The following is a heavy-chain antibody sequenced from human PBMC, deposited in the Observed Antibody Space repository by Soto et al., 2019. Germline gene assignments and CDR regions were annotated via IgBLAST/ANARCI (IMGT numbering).Heavy chain of an antibody. V-gene: IGHV4-59*08. CDR1: GGSISPYY. CDR2: IYYGGST. CDR3: ARGSYYYDSSGSRGFQH. J-gene: IGHJ1*01. D-gene: IGHD3-22*01. Sequence: SETLSLTCTVSGGSISPYYWSWIRQPPGKGLEWVGYIYYGGSTSYNPSLKSRVTISLETSKSQISLRLNSVTAADTAVYYCARGSYYYDSSGSRGFQHWGQGTLVTVSS.